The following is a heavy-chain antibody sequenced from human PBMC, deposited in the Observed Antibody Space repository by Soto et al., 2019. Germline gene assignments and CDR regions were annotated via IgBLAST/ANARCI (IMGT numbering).Heavy chain of an antibody. Sequence: SETLSLTCSVSGGSISSGGYYWSWIRQHPGKGLEWIGYIYNSGSTYYNPSLKSRVTISVDTSKNQFSLKLRSVTAADTAVYYCARDRYYGSGSYYYGMDVWGQGTTVTVSS. D-gene: IGHD3-10*01. CDR1: GGSISSGGYY. CDR2: IYNSGST. J-gene: IGHJ6*02. V-gene: IGHV4-31*03. CDR3: ARDRYYGSGSYYYGMDV.